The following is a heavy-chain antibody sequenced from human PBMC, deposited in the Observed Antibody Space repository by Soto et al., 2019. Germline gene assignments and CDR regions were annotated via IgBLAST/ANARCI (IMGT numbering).Heavy chain of an antibody. CDR3: TRRRHWIPRDPLAS. Sequence: EVQLVESGGGLVQPGGSLKLSCAASGFTFSDSAMHWVRQASGKGLEWVGRIRSKVNTYATAYAASVKGRFTISREDALTTLNRRMNSLNTGPTAVYCCTRRRHWIPRDPLASWAQGTLVPVPS. J-gene: IGHJ4*02. CDR1: GFTFSDSA. CDR2: IRSKVNTYAT. V-gene: IGHV3-73*02. D-gene: IGHD5-18*01.